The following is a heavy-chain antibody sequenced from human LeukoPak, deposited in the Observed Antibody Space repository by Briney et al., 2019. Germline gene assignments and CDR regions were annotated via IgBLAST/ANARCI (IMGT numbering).Heavy chain of an antibody. CDR3: AIGDGLGELSSSFDY. CDR1: GSTFSSYS. V-gene: IGHV3-21*01. D-gene: IGHD3-16*02. Sequence: GGSLRLSCAASGSTFSSYSMNWVRQAPGKGLEWVSSISSSSSYIYYADSVKGQFTISRDNAKNSLYLQMNSLRAEDTAVYYCAIGDGLGELSSSFDYWGQGTLVTVSS. J-gene: IGHJ4*02. CDR2: ISSSSSYI.